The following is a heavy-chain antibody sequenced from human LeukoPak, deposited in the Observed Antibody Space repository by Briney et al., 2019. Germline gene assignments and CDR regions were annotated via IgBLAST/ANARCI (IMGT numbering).Heavy chain of an antibody. CDR3: AKDIRRYSSGDY. D-gene: IGHD6-25*01. CDR2: ISGSGGST. V-gene: IGHV3-23*01. Sequence: GGPLGLSCAASGFPFRSFAMSGVRKAQGKGLEWVSAISGSGGSTYYADSVKGRFTISRDNSKNTLYLQMNSLRAEDTAVYYCAKDIRRYSSGDYWGQGTLVTVSS. J-gene: IGHJ4*02. CDR1: GFPFRSFA.